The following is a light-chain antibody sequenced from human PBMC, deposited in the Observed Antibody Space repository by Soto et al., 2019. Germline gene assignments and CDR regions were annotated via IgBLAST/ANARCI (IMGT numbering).Light chain of an antibody. CDR2: SAS. V-gene: IGKV1-9*01. Sequence: DIQMTQSPSTLSASLGDRVTITCRASQSISSWLAWYQQKPGKAPDLLIYSASTLQSGVPSRFSGSGSETEFSLTIRALQPEDFATYYCQQLSRYPLTFGGGTKVDI. CDR3: QQLSRYPLT. J-gene: IGKJ4*01. CDR1: QSISSW.